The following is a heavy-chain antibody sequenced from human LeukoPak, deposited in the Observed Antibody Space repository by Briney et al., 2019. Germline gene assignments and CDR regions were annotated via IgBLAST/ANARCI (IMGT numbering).Heavy chain of an antibody. D-gene: IGHD2-2*01. CDR1: GDSVSSNSAA. J-gene: IGHJ6*03. V-gene: IGHV6-1*01. CDR3: ARGTKILAVVVPAGYYYYYMDV. Sequence: SQTLSLTCAISGDSVSSNSAAWNWIRQSPSRGLEWLVRTYYRSKWYNDYAVSVKSRITINPNTSKNQFSLQLNSVTPEDTAVYYCARGTKILAVVVPAGYYYYYMDVWGKGTTVTISS. CDR2: TYYRSKWYN.